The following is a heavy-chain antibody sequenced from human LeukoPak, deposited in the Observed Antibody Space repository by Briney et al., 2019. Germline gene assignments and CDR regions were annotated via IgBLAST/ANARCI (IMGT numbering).Heavy chain of an antibody. D-gene: IGHD5-12*01. CDR1: GFTFTSYG. CDR3: AKGGGYEAQFYYYYLDV. V-gene: IGHV3-30*02. J-gene: IGHJ6*03. CDR2: IRYDVGNK. Sequence: GGCRRLSSVVAGFTFTSYGMYWDRHAPDKGLGWVAFIRYDVGNKIYADSVEGRLTVSRDKSKQPLYLQMKSQRATQTSVNSRAKGGGYEAQFYYYYLDVWGKGNTGTISS.